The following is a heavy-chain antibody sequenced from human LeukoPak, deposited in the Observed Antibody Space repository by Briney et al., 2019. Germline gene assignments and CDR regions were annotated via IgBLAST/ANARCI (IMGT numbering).Heavy chain of an antibody. D-gene: IGHD1-26*01. CDR1: TFTLSTYA. Sequence: GGTLRLSCAASTFTLSTYAMSWVRQAPGKGLEWVSAVSGRGGTTYYADSVKGRFTISRDNSKNTLYLQMNSLRAEDTAVYYCARDIVGATTDYWGQGTLVTVSS. CDR3: ARDIVGATTDY. CDR2: VSGRGGTT. J-gene: IGHJ4*02. V-gene: IGHV3-23*01.